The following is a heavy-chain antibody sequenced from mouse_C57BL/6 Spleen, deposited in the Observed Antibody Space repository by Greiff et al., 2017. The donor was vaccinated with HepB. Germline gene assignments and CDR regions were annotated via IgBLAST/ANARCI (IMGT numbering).Heavy chain of an antibody. V-gene: IGHV1-9*01. CDR1: GYTFTGYW. J-gene: IGHJ2*01. Sequence: VQLQQSGAELMKPGASVKLSCKATGYTFTGYWIEWVKQRPGHGLEWIGEILPGSGSTNYNEMFKGKATFTADKSSNTTFMQLSNLTTEDSTIYCCRQYSGSSLKYFDYWGEGTTLTVSS. D-gene: IGHD1-1*01. CDR2: ILPGSGST. CDR3: RQYSGSSLKYFDY.